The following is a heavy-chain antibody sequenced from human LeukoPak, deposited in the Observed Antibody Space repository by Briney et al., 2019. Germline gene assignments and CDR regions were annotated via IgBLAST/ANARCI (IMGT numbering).Heavy chain of an antibody. CDR3: QKFWSGHASDY. D-gene: IGHD3-3*01. J-gene: IGHJ4*02. Sequence: GGSLRLSCAASGFTFSSYSMNWVRQAPGKGLEWVSSISSSSSSYIYYADSVKGRFTISRDNAKNSLYLQMNSLRAEDTAVYYCQKFWSGHASDYWGQGTLVTVSS. CDR1: GFTFSSYS. CDR2: ISSSSSSYI. V-gene: IGHV3-21*01.